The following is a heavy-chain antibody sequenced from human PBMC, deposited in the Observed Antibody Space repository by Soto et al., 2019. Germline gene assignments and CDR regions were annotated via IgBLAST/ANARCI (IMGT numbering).Heavy chain of an antibody. CDR1: GFTFSTYA. CDR2: ISGSSLKV. V-gene: IGHV3-23*01. Sequence: GGSLRLSCVGSGFTFSTYAMSWVRQAPGKGPEWVAGISGSSLKVSYRDSVKGRFTISRDNSKKILYLQMDRLTVDDSAVYFCAKQLVDVWGQGTTVTVSS. J-gene: IGHJ6*02. D-gene: IGHD3-3*02. CDR3: AKQLVDV.